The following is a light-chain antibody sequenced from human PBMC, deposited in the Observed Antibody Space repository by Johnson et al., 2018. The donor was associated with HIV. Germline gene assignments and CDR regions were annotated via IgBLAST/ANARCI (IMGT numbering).Light chain of an antibody. Sequence: QLVLTQPPSVSAAPGQKVTISCSGSSSNIGNNYVSWYQQLPGTAPKLLIYENNKRPSGIPDRFSGSKSGTSATLGITGLQTGDEADYYCGTWDSSLSFYVFGTGTQVTV. CDR2: ENN. CDR3: GTWDSSLSFYV. CDR1: SSNIGNNY. V-gene: IGLV1-51*02. J-gene: IGLJ1*01.